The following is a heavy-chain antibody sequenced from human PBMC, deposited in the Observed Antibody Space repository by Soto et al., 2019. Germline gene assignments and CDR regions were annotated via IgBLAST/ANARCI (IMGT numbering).Heavy chain of an antibody. J-gene: IGHJ4*02. CDR1: GYTFTSYG. Sequence: ASVKVSCKASGYTFTSYGISWVRQAPGQGLEWMGWISAYNGNTNYAQKLQGRVTMTTDTSTSTAYMELRSLRSDDTAVYYCARAGYYDSSGYSPLDYWGQGTLVTVSS. V-gene: IGHV1-18*01. D-gene: IGHD3-22*01. CDR3: ARAGYYDSSGYSPLDY. CDR2: ISAYNGNT.